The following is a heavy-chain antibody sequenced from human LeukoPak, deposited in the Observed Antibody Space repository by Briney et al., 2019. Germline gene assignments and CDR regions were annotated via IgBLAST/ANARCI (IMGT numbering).Heavy chain of an antibody. CDR1: GFTFTNYW. CDR2: IKEDGSEK. CDR3: VRGDHNWNFAAS. J-gene: IGHJ5*02. V-gene: IGHV3-7*05. Sequence: PGGSLRLSCAASGFTFTNYWMNWVRQAPGKGLDWVANIKEDGSEKNYVDSVRGRFTISRDNAKNSLYLQMNSLRVEDTAVYYCVRGDHNWNFAASWGQGTLVTVSS. D-gene: IGHD1-7*01.